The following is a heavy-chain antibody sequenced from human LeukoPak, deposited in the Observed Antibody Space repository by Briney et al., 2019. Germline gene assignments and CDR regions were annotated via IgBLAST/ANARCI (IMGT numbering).Heavy chain of an antibody. D-gene: IGHD6-19*01. CDR1: GYTFTGCY. CDR2: INPNSGGT. V-gene: IGHV1-2*02. CDR3: AKAEPTIAVAGREFDI. J-gene: IGHJ3*02. Sequence: ASVKVSCKASGYTFTGCYIHWVRQAPGQGLEWMGWINPNSGGTNFAQKFQGRVTMTRDTSISTAYMELSRLRSDDTAVYYCAKAEPTIAVAGREFDIWGQGTMVTVSS.